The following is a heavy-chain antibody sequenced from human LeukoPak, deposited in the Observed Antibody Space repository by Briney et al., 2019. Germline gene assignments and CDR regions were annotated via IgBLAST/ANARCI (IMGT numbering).Heavy chain of an antibody. CDR3: AREGHSYGYAHFDY. V-gene: IGHV1-2*02. CDR1: GYTFTGYY. CDR2: INPNSGGT. J-gene: IGHJ4*02. D-gene: IGHD5-18*01. Sequence: ASVKVSCKASGYTFTGYYMHWVRQAPGQGLEWMGWINPNSGGTNYAQKFQGRVTMTRDTSISTAQMELSRLRSDDTAVYYCAREGHSYGYAHFDYWGQGTLVTVSS.